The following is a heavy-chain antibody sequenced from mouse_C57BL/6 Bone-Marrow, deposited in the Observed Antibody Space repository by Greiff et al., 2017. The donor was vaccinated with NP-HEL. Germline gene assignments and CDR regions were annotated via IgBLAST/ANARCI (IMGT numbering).Heavy chain of an antibody. CDR2: IHPNSGST. Sequence: QVQLQQPGAELVKPGASVKLSCKASGYTFTSYWMHWVKQRPGQGLEWIGMIHPNSGSTNYNEKFKSKATLTVDKSSSTAYMQLSSLTSEDSAVYYCARCGTYYSNYLDYWGQGTTLTVSS. V-gene: IGHV1-64*01. CDR1: GYTFTSYW. D-gene: IGHD2-5*01. CDR3: ARCGTYYSNYLDY. J-gene: IGHJ2*01.